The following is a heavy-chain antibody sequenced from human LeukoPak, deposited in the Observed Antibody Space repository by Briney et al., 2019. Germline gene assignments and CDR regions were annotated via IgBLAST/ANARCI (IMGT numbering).Heavy chain of an antibody. V-gene: IGHV1-46*01. CDR2: SNPSGGST. D-gene: IGHD2-15*01. CDR3: ARSGGYAIRPFDY. Sequence: ASVKVSCKASGYTFISYFIHWVRQAPGQGLEWMGISNPSGGSTRYAQKFQGRVTMTRDTSTSTVYMEMSSLRSEDTAVYYCARSGGYAIRPFDYWGQGTLVTVSS. J-gene: IGHJ4*02. CDR1: GYTFISYF.